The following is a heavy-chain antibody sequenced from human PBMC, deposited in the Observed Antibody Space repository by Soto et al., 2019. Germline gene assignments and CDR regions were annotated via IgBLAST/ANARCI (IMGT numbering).Heavy chain of an antibody. CDR2: INHSGST. J-gene: IGHJ4*02. D-gene: IGHD3-9*01. CDR1: GGSFSGYY. CDR3: ARGGLRYFDWLSRALDY. Sequence: SETLSLTCAVYGGSFSGYYWSWIRQPPGKGLEWIGEINHSGSTNYNPSLKSRFTISVDTSKNQLSLKLSSVTAADTAVYYCARGGLRYFDWLSRALDYWGQGTLVTVSS. V-gene: IGHV4-34*01.